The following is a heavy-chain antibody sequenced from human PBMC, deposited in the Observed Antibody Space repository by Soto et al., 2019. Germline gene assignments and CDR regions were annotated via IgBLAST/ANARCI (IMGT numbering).Heavy chain of an antibody. CDR3: ARGGIALAGMNFDY. CDR2: IHHSGST. V-gene: IGHV4-4*02. D-gene: IGHD6-19*01. J-gene: IGHJ4*02. CDR1: GGSISSSNW. Sequence: QVQLQESGPGLVKPSGTLSLTCAVSGGSISSSNWWSWVRQPPGKGLEWIGEIHHSGSTNYNPSLKSRVTITVDKARNQFSLKLSSVTAADTAVYYCARGGIALAGMNFDYWGQGTLVTVSS.